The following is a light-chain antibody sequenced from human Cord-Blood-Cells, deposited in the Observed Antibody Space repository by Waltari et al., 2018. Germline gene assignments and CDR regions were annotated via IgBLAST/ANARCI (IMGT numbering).Light chain of an antibody. CDR2: EDN. CDR1: SGSIASNY. V-gene: IGLV6-57*01. J-gene: IGLJ3*02. Sequence: NFMLTQPHSVSESPGKTVTISCTRSSGSIASNYVQWYQQRPGSSPTTVIYEDNQRPSGVPDRFSGSIDSSSNSASLTISGLKTEDEADYYWQSYDSSLWVCGGGTKLTGL. CDR3: QSYDSSLWV.